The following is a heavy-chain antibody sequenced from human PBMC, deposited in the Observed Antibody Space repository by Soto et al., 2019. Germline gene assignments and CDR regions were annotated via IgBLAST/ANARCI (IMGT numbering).Heavy chain of an antibody. CDR1: GYSFGNYW. V-gene: IGHV5-51*01. CDR3: ARKIAETESGFDY. J-gene: IGHJ4*01. D-gene: IGHD6-13*01. CDR2: THPGNSDT. Sequence: PGETLKISCKGSGYSFGNYWFPWVRQSTGKCLETIRITHPGNSDTRNSPTYEAQFTMSADNCICTAHLHWSSMQGSDSTTYYCARKIAETESGFDYWGHGTLVTVSS.